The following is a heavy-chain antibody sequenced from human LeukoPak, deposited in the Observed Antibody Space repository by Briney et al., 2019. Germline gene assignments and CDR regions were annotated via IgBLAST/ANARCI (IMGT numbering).Heavy chain of an antibody. J-gene: IGHJ4*02. D-gene: IGHD3-22*01. CDR1: DYTFPNYG. CDR3: ARYPSARSGYYSGFDY. V-gene: IGHV1-18*01. CDR2: INIYDGNT. Sequence: ASVKASCKASDYTFPNYGISWVRQAPGQGLEWMGWINIYDGNTNYAQNLQGRVTMTTDTSTSTAYMELRSLRFDDTAVYYCARYPSARSGYYSGFDYWGQGILVTVSS.